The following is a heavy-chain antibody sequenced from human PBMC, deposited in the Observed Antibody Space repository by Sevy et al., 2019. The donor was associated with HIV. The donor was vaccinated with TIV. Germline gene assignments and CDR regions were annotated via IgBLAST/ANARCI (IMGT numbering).Heavy chain of an antibody. CDR3: VKDKGGGGAETGWYYYGMDV. D-gene: IGHD6-13*01. Sequence: GGCLRLSCAASGFTFADYAMHWVRQPPGKGLEWVSGISWNSGNIAYAESVKGRFTISRDNVKDSLYLQITSLRAEDMASYYCVKDKGGGGAETGWYYYGMDVWGQGTTVTVSS. CDR2: ISWNSGNI. J-gene: IGHJ6*02. V-gene: IGHV3-9*03. CDR1: GFTFADYA.